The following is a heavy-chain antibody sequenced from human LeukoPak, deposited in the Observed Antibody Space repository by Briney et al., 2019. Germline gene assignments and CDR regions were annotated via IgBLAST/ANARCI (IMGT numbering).Heavy chain of an antibody. CDR3: ASIYGSGSYYKSLGPAVY. D-gene: IGHD3-10*01. J-gene: IGHJ4*02. Sequence: ASVKVSCKASGYTFSGYHMHWVRQAPGQGLEWMGWINPNSGDTNYAQNFQGRVTMTRDTSISTAYMDLSRLRSDDTAVYYCASIYGSGSYYKSLGPAVYWGQGTPVTVSS. V-gene: IGHV1-2*02. CDR1: GYTFSGYH. CDR2: INPNSGDT.